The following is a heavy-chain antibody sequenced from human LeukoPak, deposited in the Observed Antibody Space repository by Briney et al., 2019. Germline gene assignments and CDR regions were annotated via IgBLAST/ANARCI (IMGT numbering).Heavy chain of an antibody. V-gene: IGHV1-8*01. CDR2: MNPNSGNT. CDR1: GYTFTSYD. D-gene: IGHD3-3*01. CDR3: ARGPLYYDFWSGYYTLIYYYYYMDV. J-gene: IGHJ6*03. Sequence: GASVKVSCKASGYTFTSYDINWVRQATGQGLEWMGWMNPNSGNTGYAQKFQGRVTMTRNTSIGTAYMELSSLRSEDTAVYYCARGPLYYDFWSGYYTLIYYYYYMDVWGKGTTVTVSS.